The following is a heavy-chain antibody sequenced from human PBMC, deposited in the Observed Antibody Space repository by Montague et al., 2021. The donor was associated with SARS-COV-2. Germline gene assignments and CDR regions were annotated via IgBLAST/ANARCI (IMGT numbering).Heavy chain of an antibody. V-gene: IGHV4-39*01. J-gene: IGHJ4*02. Sequence: SETLSLTCTVTGGPIIGSSDYWGWIRQSPGKGLEWIASVDYSGNTYYSPSLKSRLTISVDTSKNQFSLKLNSVTAADTALYYCARREYSYGWGDWGQGTLVTGAS. CDR1: GGPIIGSSDY. CDR3: ARREYSYGWGD. D-gene: IGHD5-18*01. CDR2: VDYSGNT.